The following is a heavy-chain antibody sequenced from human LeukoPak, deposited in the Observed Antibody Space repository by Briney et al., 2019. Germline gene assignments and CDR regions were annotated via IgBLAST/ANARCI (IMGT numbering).Heavy chain of an antibody. CDR3: ARWDIVATGAMDV. Sequence: GGSLRLSCAASGSTFSSYSMNWVRQAPGKGLEWVSSISSSSSYIYYADSVKGRFTISRDNAKNSLYLQMNSLRAEDTAVYYCARWDIVATGAMDVWGKGTTVTISS. D-gene: IGHD5-12*01. CDR2: ISSSSSYI. J-gene: IGHJ6*03. CDR1: GSTFSSYS. V-gene: IGHV3-21*01.